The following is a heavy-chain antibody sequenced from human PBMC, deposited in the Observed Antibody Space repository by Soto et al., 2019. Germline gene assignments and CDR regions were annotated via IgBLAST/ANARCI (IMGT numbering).Heavy chain of an antibody. CDR2: FDPEDGET. D-gene: IGHD6-13*01. CDR3: ASSWYGERRIDY. CDR1: GYTLTELS. J-gene: IGHJ4*02. Sequence: ASVKVSCKVSGYTLTELSMHWVRQAPGKGLEWMGGFDPEDGETIYAQKFQGRVTMTEDTSTDTAYMEPSSLRSEDTAVYYCASSWYGERRIDYWGQGTLVTVSS. V-gene: IGHV1-24*01.